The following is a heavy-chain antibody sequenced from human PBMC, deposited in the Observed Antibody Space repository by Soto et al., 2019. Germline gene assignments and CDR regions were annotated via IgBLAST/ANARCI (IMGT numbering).Heavy chain of an antibody. CDR1: GGSISSGGYY. CDR2: IYYSGST. J-gene: IGHJ6*02. Sequence: SETLSLTCTVSGGSISSGGYYWSWIRQHPGKGLEWIGYIYYSGSTYYNPSLKSRVTISVDTSKNQFSLKLSSVTAADTAVYYCARDPITLFGVADYGMDVWGQGTTVTVSS. CDR3: ARDPITLFGVADYGMDV. D-gene: IGHD3-3*01. V-gene: IGHV4-31*03.